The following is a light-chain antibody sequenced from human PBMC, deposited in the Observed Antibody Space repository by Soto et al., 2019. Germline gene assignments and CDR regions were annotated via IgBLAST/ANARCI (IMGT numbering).Light chain of an antibody. CDR3: QSYDSGLGGYVI. CDR1: SSNAEPVYN. V-gene: IGLV1-40*01. J-gene: IGLJ2*01. CDR2: DNT. Sequence: QSVLTQPPSVSGAPGQRVTISCTGSSSNAEPVYNVHWYQQLPGSAPKLLIFDNTNRPSGVPDRFSGSKSGTSASLAITGLQAEDEADYYCQSYDSGLGGYVIFGGGTKLTVL.